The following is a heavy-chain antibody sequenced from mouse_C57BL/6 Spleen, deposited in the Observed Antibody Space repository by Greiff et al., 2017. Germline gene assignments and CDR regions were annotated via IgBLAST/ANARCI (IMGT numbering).Heavy chain of an antibody. D-gene: IGHD1-1*01. J-gene: IGHJ2*01. CDR1: GYTFTSYW. V-gene: IGHV1-53*01. Sequence: QVQLQQPGTELVKPGASVKLSCKASGYTFTSYWMHWVKQRPGQGLEWIGNINPSNGGTNYNEKFKSKATLTVDKSSSTAYLQLSSLTSADSAVYYCARPNYYGSSYWFDYWGQGTTLTVSS. CDR2: INPSNGGT. CDR3: ARPNYYGSSYWFDY.